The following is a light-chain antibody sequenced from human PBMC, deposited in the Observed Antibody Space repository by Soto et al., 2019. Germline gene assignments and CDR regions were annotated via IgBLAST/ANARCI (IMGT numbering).Light chain of an antibody. V-gene: IGLV2-14*03. Sequence: QSALTQPASVSGSPGQSITISCTGTSSDVGGYNYVSWYQQHPGKAPKLMIYDVINRPSGVSNRFSGSKSGNSASLTISGLQAEDEDYYYCSSYTSSSTYVVFGGGTQLTVL. CDR2: DVI. CDR3: SSYTSSSTYVV. J-gene: IGLJ2*01. CDR1: SSDVGGYNY.